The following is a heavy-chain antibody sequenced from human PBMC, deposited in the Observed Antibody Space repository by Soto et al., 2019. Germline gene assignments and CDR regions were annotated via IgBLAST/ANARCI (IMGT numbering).Heavy chain of an antibody. J-gene: IGHJ5*01. CDR1: GFTFSKYA. D-gene: IGHD2-21*02. CDR3: AKDAVSGDGFWLAES. Sequence: EVQLLEAGGGLVQPGGSLRLSCAASGFTFSKYAMIWFRQAPGKGLESVSGIYGSGAGISYADSVKGRFTISRDNSKNTLFLQMDDLRVDDTAVYWCAKDAVSGDGFWLAESWGHGTLVTVSP. V-gene: IGHV3-23*01. CDR2: IYGSGAGI.